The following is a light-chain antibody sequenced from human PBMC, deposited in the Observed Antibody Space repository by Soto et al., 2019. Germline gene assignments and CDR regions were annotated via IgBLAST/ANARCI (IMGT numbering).Light chain of an antibody. CDR3: SSYAGSNLYYV. Sequence: QSVLTQPPSASGSPGQSVTISCTGTSTDVGGYNFVSWYQHHSGKAPKLIIYEVTKRPSGVPDRFSGSRSGNTASLTVSGLQAEDEADYYCSSYAGSNLYYVFGTGTKVTVL. V-gene: IGLV2-8*01. CDR1: STDVGGYNF. J-gene: IGLJ1*01. CDR2: EVT.